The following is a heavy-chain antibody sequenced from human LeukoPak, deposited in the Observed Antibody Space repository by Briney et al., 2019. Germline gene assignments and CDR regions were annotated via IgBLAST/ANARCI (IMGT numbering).Heavy chain of an antibody. D-gene: IGHD3-3*01. Sequence: APLKVSCKTSGYTPDFMMYGAAWVRQAPGQGLEWMGSTNPYSGHATHAQKFQGRVIMTTHTSTSTAYMELRSLRSEETAVYYCARELWIGNYNVWGQGTLVTVSS. CDR2: TNPYSGHA. V-gene: IGHV1-18*01. CDR3: ARELWIGNYNV. CDR1: GYTPDFMMYG. J-gene: IGHJ4*02.